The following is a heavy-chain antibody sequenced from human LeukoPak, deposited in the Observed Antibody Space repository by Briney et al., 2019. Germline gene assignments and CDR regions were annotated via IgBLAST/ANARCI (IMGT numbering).Heavy chain of an antibody. Sequence: ASVKVSCKASGYTFTSYYMHWVEQAPGQGLEWLEIFNPSGGSTSYAQKFQGRVTMTRDTSTSTVYMELSSLRSEDTAVYYCAGQSPNYYDSSGYYDYYFDYWGQGTLVTVSS. CDR2: FNPSGGST. CDR1: GYTFTSYY. CDR3: AGQSPNYYDSSGYYDYYFDY. V-gene: IGHV1-46*01. D-gene: IGHD3-22*01. J-gene: IGHJ4*02.